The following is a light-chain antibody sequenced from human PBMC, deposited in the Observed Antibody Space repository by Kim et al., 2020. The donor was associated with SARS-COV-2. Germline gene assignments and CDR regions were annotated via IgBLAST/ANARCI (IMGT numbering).Light chain of an antibody. CDR1: QGISSQ. CDR3: QHVIYSPT. V-gene: IGKV1-9*01. Sequence: DLQLTQSPSFLSASIGDRVTITCRTSQGISSQLAWYQQESGKAPKLLIYYTSTLRYDVPSRFSGSGSGTEFTLTINSLQPEDFATYYCQHVIYSPTFGGGTKVDIK. CDR2: YTS. J-gene: IGKJ4*01.